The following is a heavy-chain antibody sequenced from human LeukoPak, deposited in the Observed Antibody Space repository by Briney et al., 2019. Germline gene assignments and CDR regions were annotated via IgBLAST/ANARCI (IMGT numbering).Heavy chain of an antibody. CDR2: IRSKANSYAT. D-gene: IGHD4-17*01. V-gene: IGHV3-73*01. J-gene: IGHJ4*02. CDR3: TSLTTVTPPFDY. Sequence: GGSLRLSCAASGFTFSGFAMHWVRQASGKGLEWVGRIRSKANSYATAYAASVKGRFTISRDDSKNTAYLQMNSLKTEDTAVYYCTSLTTVTPPFDYWGQGTLVTVSS. CDR1: GFTFSGFA.